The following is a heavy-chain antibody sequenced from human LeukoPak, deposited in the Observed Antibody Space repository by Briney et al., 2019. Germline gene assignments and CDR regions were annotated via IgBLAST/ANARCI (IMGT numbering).Heavy chain of an antibody. CDR2: ISGSSSTI. Sequence: GGSLRLSCTASGFTFSTFAMNWVRQAPGKGLEWISYISGSSSTIYYADSVKGRFTISRDNAKNSLYLQMNSLRAEDTAVYYCAKQGAGIRDWGQGTLVTVSS. CDR1: GFTFSTFA. D-gene: IGHD6-19*01. CDR3: AKQGAGIRD. J-gene: IGHJ4*02. V-gene: IGHV3-48*01.